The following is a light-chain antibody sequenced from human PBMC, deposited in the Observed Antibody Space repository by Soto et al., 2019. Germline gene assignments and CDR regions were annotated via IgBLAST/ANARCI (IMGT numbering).Light chain of an antibody. V-gene: IGLV1-44*01. CDR1: SSNIGSNT. CDR3: AAWEDRLNGLV. J-gene: IGLJ2*01. Sequence: QPVLTQPPSASGTPGQRVTISCSGSSSNIGSNTVNWYQQLPGTAPKLLIYSNNQRPSGVPDRFSGSKSGTSASLAISGLQSEDEADYYCAAWEDRLNGLVFGGGTKLTVL. CDR2: SNN.